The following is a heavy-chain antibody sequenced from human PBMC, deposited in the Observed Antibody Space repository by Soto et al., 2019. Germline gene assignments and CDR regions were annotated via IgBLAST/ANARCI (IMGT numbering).Heavy chain of an antibody. CDR1: GFMFDNYA. CDR2: ISGSGHGT. CDR3: AKGRYFDTSGGCANY. D-gene: IGHD3-22*01. Sequence: EVKLLESGGGLVPPGASARLSCITSGFMFDNYAMSWVRQSPGRGLEWVAAISGSGHGTVYTHSVQGRFIISRDKSKKTLFLQMNNLRDEDTAVYYCAKGRYFDTSGGCANYWGLGTLVSVSA. V-gene: IGHV3-23*01. J-gene: IGHJ4*02.